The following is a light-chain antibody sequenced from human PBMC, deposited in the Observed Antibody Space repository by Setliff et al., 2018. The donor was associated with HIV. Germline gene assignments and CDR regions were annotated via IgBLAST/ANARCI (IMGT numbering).Light chain of an antibody. CDR3: CSYAGSYTRYV. Sequence: QSALTQPRSVSGSPGQSVTISCTGTSRDVGGYNYVSWYQQHPGKAPKLMIYDVSKRPSGVPDRFSGSKSGNTASLTISGLQAEDEADYSCCSYAGSYTRYVFGTGTKVTV. V-gene: IGLV2-11*01. CDR1: SRDVGGYNY. J-gene: IGLJ1*01. CDR2: DVS.